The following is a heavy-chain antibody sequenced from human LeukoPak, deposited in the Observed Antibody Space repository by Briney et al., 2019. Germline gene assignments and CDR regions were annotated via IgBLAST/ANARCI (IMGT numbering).Heavy chain of an antibody. CDR1: GYTLTELS. V-gene: IGHV1-24*01. CDR2: FDPEDGET. CDR3: AVSLTTGGYYGMDV. D-gene: IGHD1-1*01. Sequence: ASVKVSCKVSGYTLTELSLHWVRQAPGKGLERMGRFDPEDGETIYARKFQGRVTMTEDTSTDTAYMELSSLRPEDTAVYFCAVSLTTGGYYGMDVWGQGTTVTVSS. J-gene: IGHJ6*02.